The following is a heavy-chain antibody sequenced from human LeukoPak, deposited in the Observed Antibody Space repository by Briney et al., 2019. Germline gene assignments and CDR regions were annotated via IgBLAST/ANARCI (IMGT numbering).Heavy chain of an antibody. V-gene: IGHV3-9*01. CDR2: ISWNSGSI. CDR1: GFTFDDYA. J-gene: IGHJ4*02. Sequence: GGSLRLSCAASGFTFDDYAMHWVRQAPGKGLEWVSGISWNSGSIGYADSVKGRFTISRDKAKNSLYLQMNSLRAEDTALYYCAKDRSPAYYYDSSGSHHFDYWGQGTLVTVSS. D-gene: IGHD3-22*01. CDR3: AKDRSPAYYYDSSGSHHFDY.